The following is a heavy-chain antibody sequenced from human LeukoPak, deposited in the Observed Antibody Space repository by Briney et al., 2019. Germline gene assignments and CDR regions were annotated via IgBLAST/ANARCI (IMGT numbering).Heavy chain of an antibody. Sequence: PSETLSLTCTVSGGSISSSSYYWGWIRQPPGKGLEWIGSIYYSGSTYYIPSLKSRVTISVDTSKNQFSLKLSSVTAADTAVYYCARPSITMVRGFDPWGQGTLVTVSS. J-gene: IGHJ5*02. CDR3: ARPSITMVRGFDP. D-gene: IGHD3-10*01. V-gene: IGHV4-39*01. CDR1: GGSISSSSYY. CDR2: IYYSGST.